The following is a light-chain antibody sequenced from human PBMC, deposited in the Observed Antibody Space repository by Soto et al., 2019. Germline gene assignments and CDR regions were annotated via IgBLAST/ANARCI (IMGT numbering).Light chain of an antibody. CDR1: RSLSSTS. CDR3: QQYGSSPRT. CDR2: DVS. V-gene: IGKV3-20*01. J-gene: IGKJ1*01. Sequence: EIVLTQSPGTLSLSPGERAALSCRASRSLSSTSLAWYQQRPGQAPRLLIYDVSSRATGIPDRFSGSGCGTAFTLTINRLEPDDFAVYYCQQYGSSPRTFGQGTKVEIK.